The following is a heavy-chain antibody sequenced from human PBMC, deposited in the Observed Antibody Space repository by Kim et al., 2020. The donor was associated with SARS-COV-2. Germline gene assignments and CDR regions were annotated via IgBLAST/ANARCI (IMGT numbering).Heavy chain of an antibody. CDR2: IWYDGSNK. V-gene: IGHV3-33*06. J-gene: IGHJ5*02. CDR3: AKDNLIFRDCSGGSCYSNWFDP. D-gene: IGHD2-15*01. CDR1: GFTFSSYG. Sequence: GGSLRLSCAASGFTFSSYGMHWVRQAPGKGLEWVAVIWYDGSNKYYADSVKGRFTISRDNSKNTLYLQMNSLRAEDTAVYYCAKDNLIFRDCSGGSCYSNWFDPWGQGTLVTVSS.